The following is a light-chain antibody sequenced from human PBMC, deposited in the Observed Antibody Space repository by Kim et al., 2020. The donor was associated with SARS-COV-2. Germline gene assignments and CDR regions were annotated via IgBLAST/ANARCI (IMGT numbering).Light chain of an antibody. CDR3: SSYTSSSTLWV. Sequence: QSITISCTVTSSDVGGYNYVSWYQQHPGKAPKLMIYDVSNRPSGVSNRFSGSKSGNTASLTISGLQAEDEADYYCSSYTSSSTLWVFGGGTQLTVL. CDR2: DVS. J-gene: IGLJ3*02. CDR1: SSDVGGYNY. V-gene: IGLV2-14*03.